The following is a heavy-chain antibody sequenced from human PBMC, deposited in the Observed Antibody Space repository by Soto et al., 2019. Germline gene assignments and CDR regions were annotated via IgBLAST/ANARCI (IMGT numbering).Heavy chain of an antibody. D-gene: IGHD3-16*02. Sequence: GGSLRLSCAASGFTFSNAWMNWVRQAPGKGLEWVGRIKSKTDGGTTDYAAPVKGRFTISRDDSKNTLYLQMNSLKTEDTAVYYCTTDDYVWGSYRRQTGYGMDVWGQGTTVTVSS. J-gene: IGHJ6*02. CDR2: IKSKTDGGTT. V-gene: IGHV3-15*07. CDR3: TTDDYVWGSYRRQTGYGMDV. CDR1: GFTFSNAW.